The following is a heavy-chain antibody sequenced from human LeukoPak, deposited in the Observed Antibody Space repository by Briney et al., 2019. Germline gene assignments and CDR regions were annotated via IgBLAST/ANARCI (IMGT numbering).Heavy chain of an antibody. CDR2: ISYDGSNK. CDR1: GFTFSNYA. D-gene: IGHD4-11*01. V-gene: IGHV3-30-3*01. J-gene: IGHJ4*02. Sequence: GGSLRLSCAASGFTFSNYALHWVRQAPGKGLVWVAVISYDGSNKYYADSVKGRFTISRDNSKNTLFLQMSSLRAEDTAVYSCARDDYTQYYFDYWGQGTLVTVSS. CDR3: ARDDYTQYYFDY.